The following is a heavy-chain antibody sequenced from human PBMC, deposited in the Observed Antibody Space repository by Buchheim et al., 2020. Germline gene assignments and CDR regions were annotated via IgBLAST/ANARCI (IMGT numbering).Heavy chain of an antibody. J-gene: IGHJ2*01. D-gene: IGHD6-13*01. CDR1: GFTFSSYG. CDR2: IWSDGSNK. Sequence: QVQLVESGGGVVQPGRSLRLSCAASGFTFSSYGMHWVRQAPGKGLEWVSVIWSDGSNKYYADSVKGRFTISRDNSKNTLYLQMNSLRAEDTAMYYCARDSKPYSRSWYVYLDLWGRGTL. V-gene: IGHV3-33*01. CDR3: ARDSKPYSRSWYVYLDL.